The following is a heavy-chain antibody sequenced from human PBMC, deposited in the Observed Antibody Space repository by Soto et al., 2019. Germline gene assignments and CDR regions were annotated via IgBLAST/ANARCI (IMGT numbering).Heavy chain of an antibody. D-gene: IGHD3-10*01. CDR2: IIPIFGTA. CDR3: ARAARSTMVRAYSH. CDR1: GGTSSSYA. V-gene: IGHV1-69*13. Sequence: ASVKVSCKASGGTSSSYAISWVRQAPGQGLEWMGGIIPIFGTANYAQKFQGRVTITADESTSTAYMELSSLRSEDTAVYYCARAARSTMVRAYSHWGQGTLVTVSS. J-gene: IGHJ1*01.